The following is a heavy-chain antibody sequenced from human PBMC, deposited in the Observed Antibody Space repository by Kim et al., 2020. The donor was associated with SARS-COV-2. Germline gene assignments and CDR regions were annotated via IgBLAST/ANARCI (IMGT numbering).Heavy chain of an antibody. J-gene: IGHJ5*02. CDR1: GFTFSSYS. CDR3: ARDQWARFGELSVPDNWFDP. Sequence: GGSLRLSCAASGFTFSSYSMNWVRQAPGKGLEWVSYISSSSSTIYYADSVKGRVIISRDNAKNSLYLQMNSLRDEDTAVYYCARDQWARFGELSVPDNWFDPWGQGTLVTVTS. CDR2: ISSSSSTI. V-gene: IGHV3-48*02. D-gene: IGHD3-10*01.